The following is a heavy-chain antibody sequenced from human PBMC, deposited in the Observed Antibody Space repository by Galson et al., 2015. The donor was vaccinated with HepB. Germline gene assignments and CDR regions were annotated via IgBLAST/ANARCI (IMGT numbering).Heavy chain of an antibody. D-gene: IGHD3-22*01. CDR3: ARGEGQATWGYYYDSSGYLTLHDAFDI. CDR2: ISYDGSNK. J-gene: IGHJ3*02. CDR1: GFTFSSYA. Sequence: SLRLSCAASGFTFSSYAMHWVRQAPGKGLEWVAVISYDGSNKYYADSVKGRFTISRDNSKNTLYLQMNSLRAEDTAVYYCARGEGQATWGYYYDSSGYLTLHDAFDIWGQGTMVTVSS. V-gene: IGHV3-30*04.